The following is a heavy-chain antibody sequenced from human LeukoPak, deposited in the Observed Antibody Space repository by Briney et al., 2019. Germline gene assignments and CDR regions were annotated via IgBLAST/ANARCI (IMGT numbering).Heavy chain of an antibody. D-gene: IGHD2-15*01. Sequence: SVTVSCKASGFTFTSSAMQWVRQARGQRLEWIGWIFVGSGNTNYARKFQERVTITRDRSTSTAYMELSSLRSEDTAVYYCAALLYGSGASCYDAFDIWGQGTMVTVS. CDR1: GFTFTSSA. CDR2: IFVGSGNT. V-gene: IGHV1-58*02. J-gene: IGHJ3*02. CDR3: AALLYGSGASCYDAFDI.